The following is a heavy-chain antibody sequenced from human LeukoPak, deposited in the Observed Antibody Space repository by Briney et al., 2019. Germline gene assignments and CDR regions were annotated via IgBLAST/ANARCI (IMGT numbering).Heavy chain of an antibody. J-gene: IGHJ6*03. CDR1: GGSISSYY. V-gene: IGHV4-59*01. D-gene: IGHD5-18*01. CDR2: IYYSGST. CDR3: ARKRFTAMAPDYYYYYYMDV. Sequence: PSETLSLTCTVSGGSISSYYWSWIRQPPGKGLEWIGYIYYSGSTNYNPSLKSRVTISVDTSKNQFSLKLSSVTAADTAVYYCARKRFTAMAPDYYYYYYMDVWGKGTTVTVSS.